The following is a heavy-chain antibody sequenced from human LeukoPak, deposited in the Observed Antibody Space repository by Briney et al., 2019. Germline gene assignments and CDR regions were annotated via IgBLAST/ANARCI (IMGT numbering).Heavy chain of an antibody. CDR1: GFTFSGYY. CDR2: ISRSSSYT. CDR3: ARDFCSGGSCYSHYYGMDV. Sequence: PGGCLRLSCAASGFTFSGYYMSWIRPAPEKGLEWVSYISRSSSYTNYADSVKGRFTISRDDAKNSLYLQMNSLRTEDTALYYCARDFCSGGSCYSHYYGMDVWGQGTTVTVSS. D-gene: IGHD2-15*01. J-gene: IGHJ6*02. V-gene: IGHV3-11*05.